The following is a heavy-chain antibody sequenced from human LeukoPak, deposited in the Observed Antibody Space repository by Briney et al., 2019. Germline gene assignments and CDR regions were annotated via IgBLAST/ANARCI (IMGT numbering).Heavy chain of an antibody. CDR2: INSDGSST. Sequence: PGGSLRLFYAASGFTLSSYWMHGVRQAPGRGGVWVSRINSDGSSTSYSDSVKGRFTISRDNAKNSLYLQMNSLRDEDTALYYCARVPYSTGAFDYWGQGTLVTVSS. CDR1: GFTLSSYW. V-gene: IGHV3-74*01. J-gene: IGHJ4*01. D-gene: IGHD6-19*01. CDR3: ARVPYSTGAFDY.